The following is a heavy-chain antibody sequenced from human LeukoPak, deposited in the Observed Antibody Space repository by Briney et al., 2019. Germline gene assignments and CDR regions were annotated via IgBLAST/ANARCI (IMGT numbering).Heavy chain of an antibody. CDR3: ARDTTWFGEFDY. J-gene: IGHJ4*02. V-gene: IGHV3-30*04. D-gene: IGHD3-10*01. CDR1: GFTFSSYA. CDR2: ISYDGSNK. Sequence: PGRSLRLSCAASGFTFSSYAMHWVRQAPGKGLEWVAVISYDGSNKYYADSVKGRFTISRDNSKNTLYLQMNSLRAEDTAVCYCARDTTWFGEFDYWGQGTLVTVSS.